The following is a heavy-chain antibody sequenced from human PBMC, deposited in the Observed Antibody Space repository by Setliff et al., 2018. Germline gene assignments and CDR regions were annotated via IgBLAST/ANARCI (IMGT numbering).Heavy chain of an antibody. CDR2: MHYSGSA. J-gene: IGHJ4*02. V-gene: IGHV4-59*12. D-gene: IGHD3-10*01. CDR1: GASITSYY. Sequence: SETLSLTCSVSGASITSYYWSWIRQPPGKGLEWIGYMHYSGSANYNPSLKSRVTISIDTSKNQFSLKLTSVTAADTAVYYRARDRYYGSGSYYNYFDKWGQGSLVTVPQ. CDR3: ARDRYYGSGSYYNYFDK.